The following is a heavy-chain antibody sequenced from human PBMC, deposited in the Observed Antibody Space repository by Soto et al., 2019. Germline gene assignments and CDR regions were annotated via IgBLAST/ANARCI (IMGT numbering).Heavy chain of an antibody. V-gene: IGHV3-23*01. Sequence: LRLSCAASGFTFSSYAMNWVRQAPGKGLEWVSVISGTGVTTYYADSVKGRFTLYRDNSKNTLYLQMDSLRAEDTAVYYCAKDEPRNSLFNWIDHWGQGTQVTVSS. J-gene: IGHJ4*02. CDR1: GFTFSSYA. CDR3: AKDEPRNSLFNWIDH. D-gene: IGHD2-21*01. CDR2: ISGTGVTT.